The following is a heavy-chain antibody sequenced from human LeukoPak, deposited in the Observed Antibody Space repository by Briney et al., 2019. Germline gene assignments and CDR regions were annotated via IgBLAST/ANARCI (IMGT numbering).Heavy chain of an antibody. Sequence: GGSLRLSCTASGFTVSTNYMSWVRQAPGKGLEWVSSISSSSSYIYYADSVKGRFTISRDNAKNSLYLQMNSLRAEDTAVYYCARDDYYDSSGPNPPRDYWGQGTLVTVSS. D-gene: IGHD3-22*01. V-gene: IGHV3-21*01. CDR1: GFTVSTNY. CDR2: ISSSSSYI. CDR3: ARDDYYDSSGPNPPRDY. J-gene: IGHJ4*02.